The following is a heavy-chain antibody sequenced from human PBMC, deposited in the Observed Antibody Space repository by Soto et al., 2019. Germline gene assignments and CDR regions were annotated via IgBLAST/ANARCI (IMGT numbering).Heavy chain of an antibody. V-gene: IGHV3-48*03. CDR1: GFSVATYE. D-gene: IGHD1-1*01. CDR2: ISADNTI. Sequence: EVRLVESGGGLVQPGGSLRLSCVASGFSVATYELNWVRQAPGKGLEWVAYISADNTIYYADSVEGRFTIARESAQTSLFLLMTSLRVEDTAVYYCASSAWASGGTPYLDYWGQGALVTVSS. CDR3: ASSAWASGGTPYLDY. J-gene: IGHJ4*02.